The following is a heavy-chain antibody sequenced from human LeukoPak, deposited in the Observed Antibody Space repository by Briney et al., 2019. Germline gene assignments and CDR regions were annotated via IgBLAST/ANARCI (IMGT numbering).Heavy chain of an antibody. CDR2: IKTDGSNT. V-gene: IGHV3-74*01. J-gene: IGHJ4*02. CDR1: GFTLSSYW. CDR3: ARGGVDLDY. D-gene: IGHD3-9*01. Sequence: GGSLRLSCAASGFTLSSYWMRWVRQAPGKGLVWVSRIKTDGSNTNYADSVKGRFTISRDNAKNSLYLQMNSLRAEDTAVYYCARGGVDLDYWGQGTLVTVSS.